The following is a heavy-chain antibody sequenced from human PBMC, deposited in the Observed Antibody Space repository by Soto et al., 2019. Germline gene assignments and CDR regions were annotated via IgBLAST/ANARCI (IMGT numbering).Heavy chain of an antibody. V-gene: IGHV3-23*01. D-gene: IGHD2-21*02. CDR3: AKDPRAAGNYDFYFEF. CDR2: ISATGGGT. Sequence: VGSLRLSCASSVFKFSNYAMSCVRHAPGKGLEWVSLISATGGGTYYADSVKGRFTISRDNYHNTLYLQVHSLTAEDTAVYYCAKDPRAAGNYDFYFEFWGQGPRATVSS. CDR1: VFKFSNYA. J-gene: IGHJ4*02.